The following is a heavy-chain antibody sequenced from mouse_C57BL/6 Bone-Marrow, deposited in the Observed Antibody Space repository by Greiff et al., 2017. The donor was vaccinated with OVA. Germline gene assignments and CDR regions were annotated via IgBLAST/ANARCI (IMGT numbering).Heavy chain of an antibody. V-gene: IGHV1-20*01. CDR1: GYSFTGYC. CDR2: INPNNGDT. Sequence: VQLQQSGPELVKPGDSVKISCKASGYSFTGYCMTWVMQRHGKSLAWIERINPNNGDTFYNQKFKGKATLTVDKSSSTAHMELRSLTSEDSAVYYCARRQRTRYFDVWGTGTTVTVSS. J-gene: IGHJ1*03. CDR3: ARRQRTRYFDV.